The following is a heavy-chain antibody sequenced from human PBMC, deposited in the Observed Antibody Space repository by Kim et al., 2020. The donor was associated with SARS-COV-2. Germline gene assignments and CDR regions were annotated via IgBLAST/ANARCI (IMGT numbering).Heavy chain of an antibody. CDR2: ISAYNGNT. V-gene: IGHV1-18*01. CDR3: ARIGYCSSTSCYATYYYYYGMDV. Sequence: ASVKVSCKASGYTFTSYGISWVRQAPGQGLEWMGWISAYNGNTNYAQKLQGRVTMTTDTSTSTAYMELRSLRSDDTAVYYCARIGYCSSTSCYATYYYYYGMDVWGQGTTVTVSS. J-gene: IGHJ6*02. D-gene: IGHD2-2*01. CDR1: GYTFTSYG.